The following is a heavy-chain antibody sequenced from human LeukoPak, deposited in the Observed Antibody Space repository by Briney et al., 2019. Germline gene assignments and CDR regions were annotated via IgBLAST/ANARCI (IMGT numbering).Heavy chain of an antibody. CDR2: IYSGGST. CDR3: ARGGYSYGSYYFDY. Sequence: PGGSLRLSCAASGFTVSSNYMSWVRHAPGKGLELVSVIYSGGSTYYADSVKGRFTISRDNSKNTLYLQMNSLRAEDTAVYYCARGGYSYGSYYFDYWGQGTLVTVSS. V-gene: IGHV3-53*01. J-gene: IGHJ4*02. D-gene: IGHD5-18*01. CDR1: GFTVSSNY.